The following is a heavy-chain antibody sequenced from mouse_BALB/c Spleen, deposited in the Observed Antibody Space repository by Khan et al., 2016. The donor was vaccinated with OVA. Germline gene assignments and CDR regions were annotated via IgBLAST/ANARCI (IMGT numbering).Heavy chain of an antibody. D-gene: IGHD1-1*01. CDR1: GYTFTSYW. CDR3: TNHGSSSAWFTY. CDR2: INPSTDYT. V-gene: IGHV1-7*01. Sequence: QVQLKESGAELAKPGASVKMSCKASGYTFTSYWMHWVNQRPGQGLEWIGYINPSTDYTEYNQKFKDKATLTADKSSSTAYMQLTSLTSEDSAVYYCTNHGSSSAWFTYWGQGTLVTVSA. J-gene: IGHJ3*01.